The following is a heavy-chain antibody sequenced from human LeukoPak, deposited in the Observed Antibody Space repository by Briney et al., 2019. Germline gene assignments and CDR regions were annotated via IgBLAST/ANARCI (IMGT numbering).Heavy chain of an antibody. CDR1: GFIFSSYE. CDR3: ARAVSLGYDNWFDP. Sequence: GGSLRLSCAASGFIFSSYEMNWVRQAPGKGLEWISYISSSGSIIYADSVKGRFTISRDNAKNTLYLQINSLRAEDTAVYYCARAVSLGYDNWFDPWGQGTLVTVSS. CDR2: ISSSGSII. D-gene: IGHD5-12*01. J-gene: IGHJ5*02. V-gene: IGHV3-48*03.